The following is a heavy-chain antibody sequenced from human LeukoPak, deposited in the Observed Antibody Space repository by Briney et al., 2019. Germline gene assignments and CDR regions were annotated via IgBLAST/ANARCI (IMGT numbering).Heavy chain of an antibody. CDR1: GGSISSSNW. Sequence: PSETLSLTCAVSGGSISSSNWWSWVRQPPGKGLEWIGSIYYSGSTYYNPSLKSRVTISVDTSKNQFSLKLSSVTAADTAVYYCARSVSGGSHDYWGQGTLVTVSS. CDR3: ARSVSGGSHDY. CDR2: IYYSGST. D-gene: IGHD2-15*01. J-gene: IGHJ4*02. V-gene: IGHV4-4*02.